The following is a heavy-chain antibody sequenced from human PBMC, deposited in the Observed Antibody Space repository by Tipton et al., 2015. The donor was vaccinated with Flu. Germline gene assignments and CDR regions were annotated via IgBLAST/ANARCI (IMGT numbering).Heavy chain of an antibody. CDR1: GGSISSGNYF. CDR3: ARRDYSNYVSEPKNWFDP. CDR2: IYPSGST. V-gene: IGHV4-61*02. D-gene: IGHD4-11*01. J-gene: IGHJ5*02. Sequence: TLSLTCTVSGGSISSGNYFWSWIRQPAGKGLEWIGRIYPSGSTNYNPSLKSRVTISVDTSKNQFSLKLTSVTAADTAVYFCARRDYSNYVSEPKNWFDPWGQGTLVTVSS.